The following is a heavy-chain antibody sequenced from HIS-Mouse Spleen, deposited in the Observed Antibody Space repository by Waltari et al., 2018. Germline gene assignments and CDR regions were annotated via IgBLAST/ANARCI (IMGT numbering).Heavy chain of an antibody. CDR2: IYDSGST. CDR1: GGSISSSSYY. V-gene: IGHV4-39*07. J-gene: IGHJ2*01. D-gene: IGHD6-13*01. CDR3: AREIPYSSSWYDWYFDL. Sequence: QLQLQESGPGLVKPSETLSLTCTVSGGSISSSSYYWGWIRQPPGKGLEWIGGIYDSGSTYYNPCPKSRVTISVDTSKNQFSLKLGSVTAADTAVYYCAREIPYSSSWYDWYFDLWGRGTLVTVSS.